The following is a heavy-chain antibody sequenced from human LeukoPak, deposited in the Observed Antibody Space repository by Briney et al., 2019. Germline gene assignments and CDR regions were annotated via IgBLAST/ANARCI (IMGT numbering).Heavy chain of an antibody. V-gene: IGHV3-74*01. D-gene: IGHD2-15*01. J-gene: IGHJ4*02. CDR3: AKDVGMIGYCSGGSCYAIDY. CDR1: GFTISSYW. CDR2: INSDGRST. Sequence: GGSLRLSCAASGFTISSYWMHWVRQAPGQGLVWVSRINSDGRSTTYADSVKGRFTISRDNSKNTLYLQMNSLRAEDTAVYYCAKDVGMIGYCSGGSCYAIDYWGQGTLVTVSS.